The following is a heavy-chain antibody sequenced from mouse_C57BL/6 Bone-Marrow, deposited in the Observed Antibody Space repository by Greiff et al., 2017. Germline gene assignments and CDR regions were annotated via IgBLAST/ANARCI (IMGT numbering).Heavy chain of an antibody. V-gene: IGHV5-2*01. CDR1: EYEFPSHD. J-gene: IGHJ2*01. CDR3: ARPSIGNYFDY. CDR2: INSDGGST. Sequence: EVMLVESGGGLVQPGESLKLSCESNEYEFPSHDMSWVRKTPEKRLELVAAINSDGGSTYYPDTMERRFIISRDHTKKTLYLQMSSLRSEYTALYYCARPSIGNYFDYWGQGTTLTVSS. D-gene: IGHD2-14*01.